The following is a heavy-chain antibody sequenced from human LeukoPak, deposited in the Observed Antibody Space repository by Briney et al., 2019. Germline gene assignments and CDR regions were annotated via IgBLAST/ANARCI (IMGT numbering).Heavy chain of an antibody. CDR2: INSDGSTT. V-gene: IGHV3-74*01. Sequence: HPGGSLRLSCAASGFTFSSYWMHWVRQAPGKGLVWVSRINSDGSTTNYADSVKGRFTISRDNAKDTLYLQMNSLRAEDTAVYYCASGYVGDGGNSRWGQGTLVTVSS. CDR3: ASGYVGDGGNSR. J-gene: IGHJ4*02. CDR1: GFTFSSYW. D-gene: IGHD4-23*01.